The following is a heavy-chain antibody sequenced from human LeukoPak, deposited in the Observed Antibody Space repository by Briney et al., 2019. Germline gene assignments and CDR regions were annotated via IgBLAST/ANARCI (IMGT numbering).Heavy chain of an antibody. CDR1: GGSISSGDYY. J-gene: IGHJ4*02. Sequence: SETLSLTCTVSGGSISSGDYYWSWIRQPPGKGLEWIGYIYYSGSTYYNPSLKSRVTISVDTSKNQFSLKLSSVTAADTAVYYCARDRGFDRVWYYWGPGTLVTVSS. CDR3: ARDRGFDRVWYY. CDR2: IYYSGST. V-gene: IGHV4-30-4*08. D-gene: IGHD3-10*01.